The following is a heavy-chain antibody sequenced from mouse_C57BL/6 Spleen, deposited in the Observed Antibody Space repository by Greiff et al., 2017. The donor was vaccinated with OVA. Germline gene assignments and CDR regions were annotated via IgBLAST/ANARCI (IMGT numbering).Heavy chain of an antibody. J-gene: IGHJ3*01. CDR2: IRSKSNNYAT. CDR1: GFSFNTYA. CDR3: VRHYDYDGGIFAY. V-gene: IGHV10-1*01. Sequence: EVQGVESGGGLVQPKGSLKLSCAASGFSFNTYAMNWVRQAPGKGLEWVARIRSKSNNYATYYADSVKDRFTISRDDSASMLYLQMNNLKTEDTAMYYCVRHYDYDGGIFAYWGQGTLVTVSA. D-gene: IGHD2-4*01.